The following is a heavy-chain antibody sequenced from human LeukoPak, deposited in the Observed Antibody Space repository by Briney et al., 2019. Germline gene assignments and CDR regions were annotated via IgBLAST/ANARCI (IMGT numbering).Heavy chain of an antibody. D-gene: IGHD3-10*01. J-gene: IGHJ2*01. CDR2: IYYSGST. CDR3: ARVFYYGSGTFDL. Sequence: SETLSLTCTVSGGSISTYYWSWIRQSPGKGLEWIGYIYYSGSTTYNPSLRSRVTISVDTSKNQFSLKLSSVTAADTAVYYCARVFYYGSGTFDLWGRGTLVTVSS. V-gene: IGHV4-59*01. CDR1: GGSISTYY.